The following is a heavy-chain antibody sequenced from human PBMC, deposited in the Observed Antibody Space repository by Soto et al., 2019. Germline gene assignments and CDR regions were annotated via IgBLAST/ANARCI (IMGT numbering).Heavy chain of an antibody. D-gene: IGHD3-10*01. CDR2: VYHSGTT. V-gene: IGHV4-4*02. CDR3: ARFGGGLDV. Sequence: QVQLQESGPGLVKPSGTLYLTCSVSGGSISGINWWSWVRQPPGKGLEWIGEVYHSGTTNYNPSLKGRVTISVDKSKNQFSLKLSSVTAADTAVYYCARFGGGLDVWGQGTTVTVSS. J-gene: IGHJ6*02. CDR1: GGSISGINW.